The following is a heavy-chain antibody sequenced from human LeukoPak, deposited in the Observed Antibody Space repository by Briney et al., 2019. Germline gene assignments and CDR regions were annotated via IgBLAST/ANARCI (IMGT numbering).Heavy chain of an antibody. CDR1: GDSVSNNSVA. V-gene: IGHV6-1*01. Sequence: SQTLSLTCAISGDSVSNNSVAWNWIRHSPSRGLEWLGRTYYRSKWYNDYAVSVKSRITINPETAKNQFSLQLNSVTPEDTAVYYCARDMDYYGSGNYYNSRWFDPRGQGTLVTVSS. CDR2: TYYRSKWYN. CDR3: ARDMDYYGSGNYYNSRWFDP. J-gene: IGHJ5*02. D-gene: IGHD3-10*01.